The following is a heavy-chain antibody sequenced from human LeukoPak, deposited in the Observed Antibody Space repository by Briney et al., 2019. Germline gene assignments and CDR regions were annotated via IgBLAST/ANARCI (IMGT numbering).Heavy chain of an antibody. CDR2: ISWNSGSI. D-gene: IGHD3-22*01. CDR3: AKRSGYYDSSGYYYYMDV. V-gene: IGHV3-9*01. J-gene: IGHJ6*03. Sequence: GGSLRLSCAASGFTFDDYAMHWVRQAPGKGLEWVSGISWNSGSIGYADSVKGRFTISRDNAKNSLYLQMNSLRAEDTAVYYCAKRSGYYDSSGYYYYMDVWGKGTTVTISS. CDR1: GFTFDDYA.